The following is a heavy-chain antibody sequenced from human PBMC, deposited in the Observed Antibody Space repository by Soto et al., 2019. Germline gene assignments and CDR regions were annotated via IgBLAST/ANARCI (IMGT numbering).Heavy chain of an antibody. J-gene: IGHJ6*02. CDR2: IVPMLGTP. CDR3: ARHGTYSSSLSQYSGMDV. V-gene: IGHV1-69*01. CDR1: GGTFDNFI. D-gene: IGHD1-26*01. Sequence: QVQLVQSGAEVKEPGSSVRVSCKASGGTFDNFIMNWVRQTPGQGLEWMGGIVPMLGTPTYAEKFKGRVTISATGSTSTMYMEVTSLRSEDTAIYHCARHGTYSSSLSQYSGMDVGGQGTKVTVSS.